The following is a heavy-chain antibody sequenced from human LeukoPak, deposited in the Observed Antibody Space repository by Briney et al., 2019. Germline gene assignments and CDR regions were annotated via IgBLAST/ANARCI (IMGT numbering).Heavy chain of an antibody. J-gene: IGHJ6*02. CDR1: GFSFSTYT. Sequence: GSLRLSCAASGFSFSTYTMNWVRQAPGKGLQWVSSITIGGSFIYYADSVKGRFTISRDDAKKSLSLQMNSLRAEDTAVYFCSRDEYSSSPTEYNGMDVWGQGTTVTVSS. CDR2: ITIGGSFI. CDR3: SRDEYSSSPTEYNGMDV. V-gene: IGHV3-21*01. D-gene: IGHD6-6*01.